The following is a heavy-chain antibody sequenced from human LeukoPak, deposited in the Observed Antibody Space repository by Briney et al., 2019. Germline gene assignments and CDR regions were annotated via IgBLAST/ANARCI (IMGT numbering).Heavy chain of an antibody. CDR2: IKLDGSEK. CDR3: ARDQYDTWSRRGNFDS. Sequence: GGSLRLSCVASGFIFGKYWMSWVRQAPGKGLEWVANIKLDGSEKNYVDSVKGRFTISRDNAKNSLYLQMNSLRVEDTAVFYCARDQYDTWSRRGNFDSWGQGTLIIVSS. V-gene: IGHV3-7*03. CDR1: GFIFGKYW. J-gene: IGHJ4*02. D-gene: IGHD3-3*01.